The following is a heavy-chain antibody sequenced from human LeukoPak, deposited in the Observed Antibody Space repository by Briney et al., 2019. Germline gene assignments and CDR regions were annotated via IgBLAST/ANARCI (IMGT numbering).Heavy chain of an antibody. Sequence: PGGSLRLSCADSGFTFSGSAMHWVRQASGKGLEWVGRIRSKANNYATEYGASVKGRFTISRDDSKNTAYLQMNSLKTEDTAVYYCTSADGDFRWVWGQGTLVTVSS. CDR3: TSADGDFRWV. J-gene: IGHJ4*02. CDR1: GFTFSGSA. D-gene: IGHD4-17*01. V-gene: IGHV3-73*01. CDR2: IRSKANNYAT.